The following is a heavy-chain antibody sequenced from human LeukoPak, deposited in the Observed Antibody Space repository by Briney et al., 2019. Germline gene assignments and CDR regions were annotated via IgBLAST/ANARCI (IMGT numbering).Heavy chain of an antibody. D-gene: IGHD4-23*01. CDR3: ARRSMRWMDV. J-gene: IGHJ6*02. V-gene: IGHV4-59*08. CDR1: GGSITSPY. CDR2: IDYSGST. Sequence: SETLSLTCTVSGGSITSPYWSWIRQPPGKGLEWIGYIDYSGSTNYNPSLKSRVTTSVDTSKNQISLKLSSVTAADTAVYYCARRSMRWMDVWGPGTTVIVSS.